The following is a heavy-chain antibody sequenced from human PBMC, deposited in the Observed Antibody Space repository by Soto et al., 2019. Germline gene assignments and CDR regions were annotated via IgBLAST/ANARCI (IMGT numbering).Heavy chain of an antibody. D-gene: IGHD3-9*01. J-gene: IGHJ6*02. CDR1: RFTFGDYG. CDR2: ISYDGTNK. CDR3: AKDQHDVFSYGMDD. V-gene: IGHV3-30*18. Sequence: QVQLVESGGGVVQPGRSLRLSCAASRFTFGDYGMHWVRQAPGKGLEWVALISYDGTNKYYADSVMGRFTISRDNSKNTLYLEMNSLRAEDTALYYCAKDQHDVFSYGMDDWGQGTTVTVSS.